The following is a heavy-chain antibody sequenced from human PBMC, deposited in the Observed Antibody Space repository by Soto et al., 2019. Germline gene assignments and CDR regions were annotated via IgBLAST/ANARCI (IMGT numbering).Heavy chain of an antibody. CDR2: INHSGST. CDR3: ARGQRDIVVVVAAPHFDY. J-gene: IGHJ4*02. V-gene: IGHV4-34*01. CDR1: GGSFSGYY. Sequence: PSETLSLTSAVYGGSFSGYYWSWIRQPPGKGLEWIGEINHSGSTNYNPSLKSRVTISVDTSKNQFSLKLSSVTAADTAVYYCARGQRDIVVVVAAPHFDYWGQGTLVTVSS. D-gene: IGHD2-15*01.